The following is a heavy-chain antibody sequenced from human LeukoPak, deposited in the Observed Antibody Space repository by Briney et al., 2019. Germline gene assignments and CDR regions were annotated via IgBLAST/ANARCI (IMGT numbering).Heavy chain of an antibody. D-gene: IGHD6-6*01. V-gene: IGHV1-69*13. CDR2: IIPMFGTV. Sequence: ASVKVSCKAYGDTLNRHGFTWVRQAPGQGLEWLGGIIPMFGTVKYAQNSQGRVTITADESTTTAYVDLTSLRFEDTAVYYCARVISIGQPPYFYYMDVWGKGTTVTVSS. CDR1: GDTLNRHG. CDR3: ARVISIGQPPYFYYMDV. J-gene: IGHJ6*03.